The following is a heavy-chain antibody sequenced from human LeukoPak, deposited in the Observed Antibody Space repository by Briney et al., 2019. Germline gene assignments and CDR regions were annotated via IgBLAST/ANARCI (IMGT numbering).Heavy chain of an antibody. V-gene: IGHV3-21*01. J-gene: IGHJ4*02. CDR3: AKGRGYSYGYLGYFDY. CDR1: GFTFSDYS. CDR2: ITSSSNYI. Sequence: GGSLRLSCAASGFTFSDYSMNWVRQAPGKGLEWVSLITSSSNYIYYADSVKGRFTVSRDNAKKSLYLQMNTLRPEDTAVYYCAKGRGYSYGYLGYFDYWGQGTLVTVSS. D-gene: IGHD5-18*01.